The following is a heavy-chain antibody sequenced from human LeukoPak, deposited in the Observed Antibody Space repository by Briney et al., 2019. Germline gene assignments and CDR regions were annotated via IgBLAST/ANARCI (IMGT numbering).Heavy chain of an antibody. CDR2: ISTYNGDT. CDR3: GGCSSTSCYGVYYYYYGMDV. J-gene: IGHJ6*02. Sequence: ASVKVSCKASGYTFTRYGVSWLRQAPGQGLEWMGWISTYNGDTKYAQKLQGRVTMTTDTSTSTVYMELRSLRSDDTAVYYCGGCSSTSCYGVYYYYYGMDVWGQGTTVTVSS. D-gene: IGHD2-2*01. V-gene: IGHV1-18*01. CDR1: GYTFTRYG.